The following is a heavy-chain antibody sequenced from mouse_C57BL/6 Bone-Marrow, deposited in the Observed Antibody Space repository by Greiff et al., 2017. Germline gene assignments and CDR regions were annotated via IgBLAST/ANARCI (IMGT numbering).Heavy chain of an antibody. CDR1: GYTFTSYW. D-gene: IGHD1-1*01. J-gene: IGHJ4*01. CDR3: ARLGSSYGYAMDY. CDR2: IHPNSGST. V-gene: IGHV1-64*01. Sequence: QVQLQQPGAELVKPGASVKLSCKASGYTFTSYWMHWVKQRPGQGLEWIGMIHPNSGSTNYNEKFKSKATLTVDKSSSTAYMQLSSLTSEDSAVYDCARLGSSYGYAMDYWGQGTSVTVSS.